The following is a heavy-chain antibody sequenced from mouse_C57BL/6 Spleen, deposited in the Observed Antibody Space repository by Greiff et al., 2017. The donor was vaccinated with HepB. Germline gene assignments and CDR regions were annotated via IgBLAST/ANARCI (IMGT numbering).Heavy chain of an antibody. J-gene: IGHJ1*03. CDR1: GYTFTDYY. CDR3: ARSGYGSSHWYFDV. CDR2: INPNNGGT. Sequence: VQLQQSGPELVKPGASVKISCKASGYTFTDYYMNWVKQSHGKSLEWIGDINPNNGGTSYNQKFKGKATLTVDKSSSTAYMELRSLTSEDSAVYYCARSGYGSSHWYFDVWGTGTTVTVSS. D-gene: IGHD1-1*01. V-gene: IGHV1-26*01.